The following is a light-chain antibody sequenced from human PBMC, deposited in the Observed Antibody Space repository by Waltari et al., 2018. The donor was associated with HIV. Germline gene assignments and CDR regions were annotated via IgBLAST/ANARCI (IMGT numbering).Light chain of an antibody. CDR3: QQYNSYSRKNT. CDR1: QSISSW. J-gene: IGKJ1*01. Sequence: DIQMTQSPSTLSASVGDRVTITCRASQSISSWLAWYQQKPGKAPKLLIYKASSLESGVPSRFSGSGSGTEFTLTISSLQPDDFATYYCQQYNSYSRKNTFGQGTKVEIK. V-gene: IGKV1-5*03. CDR2: KAS.